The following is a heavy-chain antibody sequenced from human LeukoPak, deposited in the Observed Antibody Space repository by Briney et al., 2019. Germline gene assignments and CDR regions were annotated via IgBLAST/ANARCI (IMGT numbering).Heavy chain of an antibody. D-gene: IGHD2-15*01. CDR2: ITAYNGNT. Sequence: ASVKVSCKASGYTFTSYSISWVRQAPGQGLEGMGWITAYNGNTIYAQKVKGRVTMTTDTSTSTAYMELRSLKSDDTAVYYCARASYCSGGSCYSDYWGQGTLVTVSS. J-gene: IGHJ4*02. V-gene: IGHV1-18*01. CDR3: ARASYCSGGSCYSDY. CDR1: GYTFTSYS.